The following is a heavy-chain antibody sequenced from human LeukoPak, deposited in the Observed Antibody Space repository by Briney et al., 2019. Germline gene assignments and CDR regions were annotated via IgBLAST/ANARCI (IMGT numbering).Heavy chain of an antibody. D-gene: IGHD2-2*01. Sequence: SETLSLTCTVSGGSISSSSYYWGWIRQPPGTGLEWIGSIYYSGSTYYNPSLKSRVTISVDTSKYQFSLKLSSVTAADTAVYYCARLRCSSTSCYFYYYYYGMDVWGQGTTVTVSS. J-gene: IGHJ6*02. CDR3: ARLRCSSTSCYFYYYYYGMDV. CDR1: GGSISSSSYY. V-gene: IGHV4-39*01. CDR2: IYYSGST.